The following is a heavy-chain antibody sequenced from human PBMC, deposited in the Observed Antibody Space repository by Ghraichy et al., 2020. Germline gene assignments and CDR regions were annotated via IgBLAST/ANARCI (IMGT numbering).Heavy chain of an antibody. CDR2: INIGNGDT. D-gene: IGHD3-22*01. CDR1: GYTFTSHH. Sequence: ASVKVSFKASGYTFTSHHIHWVRQAPGQRLEWMGWINIGNGDTKYSQKFQDRVTITRDTSTSTAYMELSSLRSEDTAVYYCARDSGYYLYYFDYWGQGTLVTVSS. CDR3: ARDSGYYLYYFDY. V-gene: IGHV1-3*04. J-gene: IGHJ4*02.